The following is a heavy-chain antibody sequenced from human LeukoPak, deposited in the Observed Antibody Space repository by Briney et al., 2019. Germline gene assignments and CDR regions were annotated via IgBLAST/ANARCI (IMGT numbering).Heavy chain of an antibody. D-gene: IGHD3-3*01. Sequence: TGGSLRLSCAASGFTFSSYGMRWVRQAPGKGLEWVSAISGSGGSTYYADSVKGRFTISRDNSKNTLYLQMNSLRAEDTAVYYCAKPPEIFGVVIIPPHFDYWGQGTLVTVSS. V-gene: IGHV3-23*01. J-gene: IGHJ4*02. CDR1: GFTFSSYG. CDR2: ISGSGGST. CDR3: AKPPEIFGVVIIPPHFDY.